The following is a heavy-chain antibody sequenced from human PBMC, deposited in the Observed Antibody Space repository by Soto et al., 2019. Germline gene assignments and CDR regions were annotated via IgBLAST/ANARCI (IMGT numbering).Heavy chain of an antibody. V-gene: IGHV3-33*01. CDR3: ARDPVGYYDSSGPPH. J-gene: IGHJ4*02. CDR1: GFTFSSYG. D-gene: IGHD3-22*01. Sequence: GGSLRLSCAASGFTFSSYGMHWVRQAPGKGLEWVAVIWYDGSNKYYADSVKGRFTISRDNSKNTLYLQMNSLRAEDTAVYYSARDPVGYYDSSGPPHWGQGTLVTVSS. CDR2: IWYDGSNK.